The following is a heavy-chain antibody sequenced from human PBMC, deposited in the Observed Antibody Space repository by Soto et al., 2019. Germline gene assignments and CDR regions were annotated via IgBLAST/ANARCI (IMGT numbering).Heavy chain of an antibody. D-gene: IGHD6-13*01. J-gene: IGHJ4*02. CDR3: ARTCMAAAADYYFDY. CDR2: ISSSSSYI. CDR1: GFTFSSYS. Sequence: GGSLRLSCAASGFTFSSYSMNWVRQAPGKGLEWVSSISSSSSYIYYADSVKGRFTISRDNAKNSLYLQMNSLRAEDTAVYYCARTCMAAAADYYFDYWGQGTLVTVSS. V-gene: IGHV3-21*01.